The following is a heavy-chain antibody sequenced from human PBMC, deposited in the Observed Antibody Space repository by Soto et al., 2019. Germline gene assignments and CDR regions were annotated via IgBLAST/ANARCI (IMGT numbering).Heavy chain of an antibody. J-gene: IGHJ6*02. Sequence: GGSLRLSCAASGFTFSSYAMHWVRQAPGKGLEWVAVISYDGSNKYYADSVKGRFTISRDNSKNTLYLQMNSLRAEDTAVYYCARDQGSDYGMDVWGQGTTATVSS. CDR2: ISYDGSNK. CDR1: GFTFSSYA. V-gene: IGHV3-30-3*01. CDR3: ARDQGSDYGMDV. D-gene: IGHD3-10*01.